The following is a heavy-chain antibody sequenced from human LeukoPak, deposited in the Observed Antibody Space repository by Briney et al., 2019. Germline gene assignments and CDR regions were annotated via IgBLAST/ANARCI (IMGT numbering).Heavy chain of an antibody. CDR1: GFSFSNYW. D-gene: IGHD3-10*01. CDR2: IKQDGGEK. J-gene: IGHJ4*02. CDR3: GRADQKWFGESMVDY. V-gene: IGHV3-7*01. Sequence: GGSLRLSCAASGFSFSNYWMSWVRQAPGKGLEWVANIKQDGGEKYYVDSVKGRFTISRDNAKNSLYLQMSSLRAEDTAVYYCGRADQKWFGESMVDYWGQGTLVTVSS.